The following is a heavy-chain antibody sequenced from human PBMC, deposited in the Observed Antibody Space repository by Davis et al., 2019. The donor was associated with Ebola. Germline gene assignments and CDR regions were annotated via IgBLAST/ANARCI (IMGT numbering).Heavy chain of an antibody. Sequence: SLKISCAASGFSFDDYAMHWVRQAPGKGLEWVSSISWNRGSIGYADSVKGRFTISRDNAKNSLYLKMNGLRVEDKAVYYCARVIYTYGNFDYWGQGTLVTVSS. CDR1: GFSFDDYA. V-gene: IGHV3-9*01. J-gene: IGHJ4*02. CDR2: ISWNRGSI. D-gene: IGHD5-18*01. CDR3: ARVIYTYGNFDY.